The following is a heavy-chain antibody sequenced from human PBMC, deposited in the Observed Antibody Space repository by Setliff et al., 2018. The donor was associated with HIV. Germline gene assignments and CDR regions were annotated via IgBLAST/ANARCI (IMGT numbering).Heavy chain of an antibody. CDR2: IDDSGSI. CDR1: TESLTRCD. J-gene: IGHJ5*02. D-gene: IGHD3-10*01. CDR3: ARVKSIKTTLVRLWPRFDL. Sequence: PSETLSLTCAVYTESLTRCDWAWIRQSPEKGLEWIGEIDDSGSIICNPSLQSRVTMSVDTSENQFSLKVRSLTAADTGLYYCARVKSIKTTLVRLWPRFDLWGQGTQVTVSS. V-gene: IGHV4-34*01.